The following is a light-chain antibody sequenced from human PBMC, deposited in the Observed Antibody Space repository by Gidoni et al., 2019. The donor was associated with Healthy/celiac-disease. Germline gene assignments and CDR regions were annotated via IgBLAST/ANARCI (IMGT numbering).Light chain of an antibody. V-gene: IGKV1-39*01. Sequence: DIQMTQTPSSLSASVGDRVTITCRASQSISIYVNWYQQKPGKAPKLLIYAASSLQSGVPSRFSGSGSGTDFTLTISSLQPEDFATYYCQQSYSTPLTFGGGTKVEI. CDR3: QQSYSTPLT. CDR1: QSISIY. CDR2: AAS. J-gene: IGKJ4*01.